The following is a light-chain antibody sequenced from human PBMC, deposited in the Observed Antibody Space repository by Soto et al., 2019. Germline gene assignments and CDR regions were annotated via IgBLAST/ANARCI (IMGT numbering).Light chain of an antibody. Sequence: DIQMTQSPSTLSGSVGDRVTITCRASQTISSWLAWYQQKPGKAPKLLIYKASTLKSGVPSRFSGSGSGTEFTLTISCLQPDDFATYYCQHYNSYSDAFGQGTKVDLK. J-gene: IGKJ1*01. CDR3: QHYNSYSDA. V-gene: IGKV1-5*03. CDR1: QTISSW. CDR2: KAS.